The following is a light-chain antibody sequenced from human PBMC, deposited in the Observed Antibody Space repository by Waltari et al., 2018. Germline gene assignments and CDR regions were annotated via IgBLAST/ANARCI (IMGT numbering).Light chain of an antibody. CDR1: RSAGGGYHY. CDR3: SSYTSSNTLVV. Sequence: QSALTQPASVSGYPGQSITIPCTGNRSAGGGYHYVSWYQQHPGKAPKLMIYDVSNRPSGVSNRFSGSKSGNTASLTISGLQAEDEADYYCSSYTSSNTLVVFGGGTKLTVL. V-gene: IGLV2-14*03. CDR2: DVS. J-gene: IGLJ2*01.